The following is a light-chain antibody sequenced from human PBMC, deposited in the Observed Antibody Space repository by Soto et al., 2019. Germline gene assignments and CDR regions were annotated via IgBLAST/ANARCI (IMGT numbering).Light chain of an antibody. V-gene: IGKV1-39*01. CDR3: QQSYSTPRT. J-gene: IGKJ1*01. CDR2: AAS. Sequence: DIQMTQSPSSLSASVGDRVTITCRASQSISSYLNWYQQKPGKAPKLLIYAASSLQSGVPSRFSGSGSGTYYTLTFSSLQPEDFATYYCQQSYSTPRTFGQGTKVEIK. CDR1: QSISSY.